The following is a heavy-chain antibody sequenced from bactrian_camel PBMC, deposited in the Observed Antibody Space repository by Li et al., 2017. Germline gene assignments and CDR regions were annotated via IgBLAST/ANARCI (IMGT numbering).Heavy chain of an antibody. J-gene: IGHJ4*01. CDR3: AADVAYCSGYDERCCAEHEETYNY. CDR2: VHRGGSVT. CDR1: YTYNEGD. V-gene: IGHV3S40*01. Sequence: QLVESGGGSVQAGGSLRLSCGYTYNEGDMAWFRQAPGKEREGVAGVHRGGSVTYYADSVQGRFTISQNNAKNTLYLQMDSLKPEDTAMYYCAADVAYCSGYDERCCAEHEETYNYWGQGTQVTVS. D-gene: IGHD3*01.